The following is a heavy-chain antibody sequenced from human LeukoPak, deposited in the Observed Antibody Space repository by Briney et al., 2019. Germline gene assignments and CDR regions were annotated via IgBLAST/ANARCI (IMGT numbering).Heavy chain of an antibody. J-gene: IGHJ4*02. CDR1: GYSFTSYW. CDR3: ARLRYCSGGSCYHYFDY. Sequence: GESLKISCKGSGYSFTSYWISWVRQMPGKGLEWMGRIDPSDSYTNYSPSFQGHVTISADKSISTAYLQRSSLKASDTAMYYCARLRYCSGGSCYHYFDYWGQGTLVTVSS. V-gene: IGHV5-10-1*01. D-gene: IGHD2-15*01. CDR2: IDPSDSYT.